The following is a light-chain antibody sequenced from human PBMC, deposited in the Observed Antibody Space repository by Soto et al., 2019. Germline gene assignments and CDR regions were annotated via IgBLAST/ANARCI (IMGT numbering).Light chain of an antibody. J-gene: IGKJ4*01. V-gene: IGKV3-20*01. Sequence: EIVLTQSPGTLSLSSGERATLSCRANQSVRSNYLAWYQQKPGHAPRLLIYGASSRATGIPDRFGGSGSGTDFTLTISRLEPEDFAVYYCQQYASLPLTFGGGTKVEIK. CDR3: QQYASLPLT. CDR1: QSVRSNY. CDR2: GAS.